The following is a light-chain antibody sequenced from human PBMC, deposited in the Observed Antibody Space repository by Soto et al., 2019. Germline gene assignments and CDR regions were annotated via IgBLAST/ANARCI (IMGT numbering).Light chain of an antibody. V-gene: IGKV3-20*01. J-gene: IGKJ1*01. CDR1: QSVRSN. CDR2: GAS. Sequence: ETVMTQSPAPLSVSPGEGATLSFRASQSVRSNLVWYQHKPGQAPRLLIYGASNRATGIPDRFSGSGSGTYFTLTISRMEPEDFAVYYCQQYGSSGTFGQGTKVDIK. CDR3: QQYGSSGT.